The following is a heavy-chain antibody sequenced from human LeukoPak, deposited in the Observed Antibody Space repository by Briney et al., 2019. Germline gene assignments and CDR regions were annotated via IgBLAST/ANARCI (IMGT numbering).Heavy chain of an antibody. CDR2: IYYSGST. J-gene: IGHJ3*02. D-gene: IGHD1-14*01. V-gene: IGHV4-59*01. CDR1: GGSISSYY. CDR3: ARIPAIQDAFDI. Sequence: PSETLSLTCTVSGGSISSYYWSWIRQPPGKGLEWIGHIYYSGSTNYNPSLKSRVTISVDTSKNQFSLRLSSVTAADTAVYYCARIPAIQDAFDIWGQGTMVTVSS.